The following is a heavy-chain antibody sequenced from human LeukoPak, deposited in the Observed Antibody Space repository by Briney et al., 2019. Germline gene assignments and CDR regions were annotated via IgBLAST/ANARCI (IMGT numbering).Heavy chain of an antibody. Sequence: PEASVKVSCKVSGYTFTGYYMHWVRHAPGEGLEWKGWINPNTGGTNYARNFQGRVIMTRDTSISTTYLELSSLSSDDTAVYYWARDPKNFYDSKFDYYHMHVWRKGATVSISS. CDR2: INPNTGGT. CDR1: GYTFTGYY. D-gene: IGHD3-22*01. V-gene: IGHV1-2*02. CDR3: ARDPKNFYDSKFDYYHMHV. J-gene: IGHJ6*03.